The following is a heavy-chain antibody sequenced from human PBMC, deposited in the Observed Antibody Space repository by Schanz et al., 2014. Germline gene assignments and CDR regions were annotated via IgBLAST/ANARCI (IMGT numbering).Heavy chain of an antibody. J-gene: IGHJ4*02. CDR2: IWNNGVTK. V-gene: IGHV3-33*01. D-gene: IGHD2-21*01. Sequence: QAQLMESGGGVVQPGTSLILSCSVSGFSLNTYGIHWFRQPAGKGLEWVAVIWNNGVTKYYADSVKGRFTMSRDNSKNALSLQRNSLRAEDTAVYDCARANCRRKINFDYWGRGTLVTVSS. CDR3: ARANCRRKINFDY. CDR1: GFSLNTYG.